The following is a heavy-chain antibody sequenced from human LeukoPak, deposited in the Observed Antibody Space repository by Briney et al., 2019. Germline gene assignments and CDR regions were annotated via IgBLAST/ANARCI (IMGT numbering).Heavy chain of an antibody. CDR1: GYTHTGYY. V-gene: IGHV1-2*02. CDR2: INPNNGGT. Sequence: EASVRVSCKASGYTHTGYYIHWVRQAPGQGREWMGWINPNNGGTNYAQKFQGRVTMTRDTSISTAYMELSRLRSDDTAIYYCARGISIFGVVVHFDYWGQGTLVTVSS. D-gene: IGHD3-3*01. J-gene: IGHJ4*02. CDR3: ARGISIFGVVVHFDY.